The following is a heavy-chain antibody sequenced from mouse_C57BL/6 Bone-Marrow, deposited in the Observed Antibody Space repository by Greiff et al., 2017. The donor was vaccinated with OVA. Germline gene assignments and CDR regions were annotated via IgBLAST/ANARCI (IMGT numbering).Heavy chain of an antibody. J-gene: IGHJ2*01. D-gene: IGHD2-4*01. CDR3: ARGDYDYDGVDY. CDR1: GFTFSDYG. CDR2: ISSGSSTI. V-gene: IGHV5-17*01. Sequence: EVNVVESGGGLVKPGGSLKLSCAASGFTFSDYGMHWVRQAPEKGLEWVAYISSGSSTIYYADTVKGRFTISRDNAKNTLFLQMTSLRSEDTAMYYCARGDYDYDGVDYGGQGTTLTVSS.